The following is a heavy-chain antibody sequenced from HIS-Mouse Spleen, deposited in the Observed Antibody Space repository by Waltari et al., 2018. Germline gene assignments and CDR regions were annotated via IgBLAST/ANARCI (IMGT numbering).Heavy chain of an antibody. CDR1: GGSIRRSSYY. Sequence: GLVKPSETLSLTCTVSGGSIRRSSYYWVWIRPPPGKGLEWIGSIYYSGSTYYNPSLKSRVTISVDTSKNQFSLKLSSVTAADTAVYYCAREIPYSSSWYDWYFDLWGRGTLVTVSS. D-gene: IGHD6-13*01. CDR3: AREIPYSSSWYDWYFDL. CDR2: IYYSGST. V-gene: IGHV4-39*07. J-gene: IGHJ2*01.